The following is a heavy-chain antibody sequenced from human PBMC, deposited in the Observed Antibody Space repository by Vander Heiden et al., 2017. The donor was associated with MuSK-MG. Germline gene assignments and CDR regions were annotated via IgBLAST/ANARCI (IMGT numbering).Heavy chain of an antibody. CDR1: GYPFTSYY. V-gene: IGHV1-46*01. D-gene: IGHD3-10*01. CDR2: INPSGGST. CDR3: ARLQEYRVWFGTKKGGFDY. J-gene: IGHJ4*02. Sequence: QVQLVQSGAEVKKPGASVKVSCKASGYPFTSYYMHWVRQAPGQGLEWMGIINPSGGSTSYAQKFQGRVTMTRDTSTSTVYMELSSLRSEDTAVYYCARLQEYRVWFGTKKGGFDYWGQGTLVTVSS.